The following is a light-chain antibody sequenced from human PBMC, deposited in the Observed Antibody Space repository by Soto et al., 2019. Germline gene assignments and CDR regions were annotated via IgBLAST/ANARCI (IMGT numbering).Light chain of an antibody. Sequence: DVQMTQSPSTLSASIGDTVTITCRASQTIVTWLAWYQQKPGRPPKLLIYMASILESGVPSRFSGRGSGTVFTLTISGLQPDDLVTYYCQQYNSYPKTFGEGTKLDI. CDR1: QTIVTW. J-gene: IGKJ2*01. CDR3: QQYNSYPKT. CDR2: MAS. V-gene: IGKV1-5*03.